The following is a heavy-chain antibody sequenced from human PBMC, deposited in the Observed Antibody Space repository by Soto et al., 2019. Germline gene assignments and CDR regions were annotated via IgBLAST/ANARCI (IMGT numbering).Heavy chain of an antibody. V-gene: IGHV4-30-2*01. J-gene: IGHJ5*02. CDR2: IYHSGST. CDR3: ASTESGTFDL. CDR1: GGSISSGGYS. Sequence: PSETLSLACAVSGGSISSGGYSWSWIRQPPGKGLEWIGYIYHSGSTYYNPSLKSRVTISVDRSKNQFSLKLSSVTAADTAVYYCASTESGTFDLWAQGNLVTVSS. D-gene: IGHD1-7*01.